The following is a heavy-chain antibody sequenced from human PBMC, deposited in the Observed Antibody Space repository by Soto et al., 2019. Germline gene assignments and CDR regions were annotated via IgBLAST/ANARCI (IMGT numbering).Heavy chain of an antibody. D-gene: IGHD3-3*01. Sequence: QVQLVESGGGVVQAGKSLRLSCAAPGFTFSAYGMHWVRQAPGKGLEWVAVISYNGRNKYYVDSVKGRFSVSRDDSKNTVYLQMDSVRPEDTAVYYCVKDGSLEVPDVPLEEYFFDHWGQGTLVSVSS. CDR2: ISYNGRNK. CDR1: GFTFSAYG. CDR3: VKDGSLEVPDVPLEEYFFDH. J-gene: IGHJ4*02. V-gene: IGHV3-30*18.